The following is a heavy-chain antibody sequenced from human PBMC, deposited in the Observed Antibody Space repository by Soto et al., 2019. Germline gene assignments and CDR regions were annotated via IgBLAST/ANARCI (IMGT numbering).Heavy chain of an antibody. J-gene: IGHJ4*02. D-gene: IGHD3-22*01. Sequence: VASVKVSCKASGGTFSSYAISWVRQAPGQGLEWMGGIIPIFGTANYAQKFQGRVTITADESTSTAYMELSSLRSEDTAVYYCAVTYYYDSSGYYYFDYWGQGTLVTVSS. CDR3: AVTYYYDSSGYYYFDY. CDR1: GGTFSSYA. V-gene: IGHV1-69*13. CDR2: IIPIFGTA.